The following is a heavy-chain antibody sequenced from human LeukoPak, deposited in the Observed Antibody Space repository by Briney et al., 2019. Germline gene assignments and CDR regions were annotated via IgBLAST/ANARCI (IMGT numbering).Heavy chain of an antibody. CDR2: ISGSGGST. CDR3: AKDKVSSSWYYFDY. CDR1: GFTFSSYA. V-gene: IGHV3-23*01. J-gene: IGHJ4*02. Sequence: GGTLRLSCAASGFTFSSYAMSWVSQAPGKGLEWVSEISGSGGSTYYADSVKGRVTISRDNSKNTLYLQMNSLRAEDTAVYYCAKDKVSSSWYYFDYWGQGTLVTVSS. D-gene: IGHD6-13*01.